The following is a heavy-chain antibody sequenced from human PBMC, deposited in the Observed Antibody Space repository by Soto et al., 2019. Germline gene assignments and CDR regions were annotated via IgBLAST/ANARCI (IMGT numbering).Heavy chain of an antibody. J-gene: IGHJ4*02. Sequence: EVQVVESGGGLIQPGGSLRLSCEVSGFSVTANYMSWVRQAPEEGLEWVSVIYSGGSTYYVYSVKGRFSISRDISKTKLYLQMNSLRAEDPAVYYGHGYGYWGQGPLVTVSS. CDR3: HGYGY. CDR2: IYSGGST. CDR1: GFSVTANY. D-gene: IGHD5-12*01. V-gene: IGHV3-53*01.